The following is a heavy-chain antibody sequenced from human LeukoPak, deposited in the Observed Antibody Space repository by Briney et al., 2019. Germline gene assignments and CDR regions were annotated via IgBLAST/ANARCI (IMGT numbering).Heavy chain of an antibody. D-gene: IGHD3-22*01. J-gene: IGHJ2*01. V-gene: IGHV4-59*01. Sequence: NPSETLSLTCPVSGGSISSYYWSWIRPPPGKGLEWIGYIYYSGSTNYNPSLKSRVTISVDTSKNQFSLKLSSVTAADTAVYYCARDIDSSGYSYWYFDLWGRGTLVTVSS. CDR1: GGSISSYY. CDR2: IYYSGST. CDR3: ARDIDSSGYSYWYFDL.